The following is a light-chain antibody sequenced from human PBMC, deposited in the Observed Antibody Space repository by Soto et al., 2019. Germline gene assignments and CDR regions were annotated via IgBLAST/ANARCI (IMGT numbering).Light chain of an antibody. J-gene: IGLJ1*01. CDR1: SSDVGSYDH. CDR3: ISYTGSSTSYV. V-gene: IGLV2-14*01. Sequence: ALTQPASVSGSPGQSITTSCSGTSSDVGSYDHVAWYQQFPGKTPKLMIYEVSNRPSGVSSRFSGSKSGNTASLTISGLQAEDEADYYCISYTGSSTSYVFXSGTKVTVL. CDR2: EVS.